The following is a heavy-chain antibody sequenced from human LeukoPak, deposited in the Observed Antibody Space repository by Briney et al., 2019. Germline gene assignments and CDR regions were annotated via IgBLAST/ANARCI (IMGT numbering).Heavy chain of an antibody. Sequence: PSETLSLTCAVYGGSFSSYYWSWIRQPPGKGLEWIGEINHSGSTNYNPSLKSRVTISVDTSKNQFSLKLRSVTAADTAVYYCASTTGGYWGQGTLVTVSS. CDR3: ASTTGGY. J-gene: IGHJ4*02. CDR2: INHSGST. CDR1: GGSFSSYY. D-gene: IGHD1-14*01. V-gene: IGHV4-34*01.